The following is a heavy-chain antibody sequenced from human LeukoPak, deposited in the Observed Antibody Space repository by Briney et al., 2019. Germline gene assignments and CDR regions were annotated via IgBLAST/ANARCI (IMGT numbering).Heavy chain of an antibody. D-gene: IGHD2/OR15-2a*01. Sequence: GGSLRLSCAASGFAVSSNYMSWVRQAPGKGLEWVSVIYSGGSTYYADSVKGRFTISRDNSKTTVYLQMHSLRAEDTALYYCAKANRNYYGMDVWGQGTTVTVSS. J-gene: IGHJ6*02. V-gene: IGHV3-66*01. CDR3: AKANRNYYGMDV. CDR1: GFAVSSNY. CDR2: IYSGGST.